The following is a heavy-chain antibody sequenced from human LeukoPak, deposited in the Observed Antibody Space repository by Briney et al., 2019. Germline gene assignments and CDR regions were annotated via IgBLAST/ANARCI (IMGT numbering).Heavy chain of an antibody. V-gene: IGHV4-59*01. CDR3: ARIPSRRGMPWLVQYYFDY. J-gene: IGHJ4*02. CDR1: GDSISSYY. D-gene: IGHD6-19*01. Sequence: PSETLSLTCTVSGDSISSYYWSWIRQPPGKGLEWIGYIYYSGSTNYNPSLKSRVTISVDTSKNQFSLKLSSVTAADTAVYYCARIPSRRGMPWLVQYYFDYWGQGTLVTVSS. CDR2: IYYSGST.